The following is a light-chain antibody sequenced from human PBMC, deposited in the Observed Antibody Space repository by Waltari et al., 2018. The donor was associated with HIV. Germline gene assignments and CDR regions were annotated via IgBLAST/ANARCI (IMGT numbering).Light chain of an antibody. Sequence: QSALTQPASVSGSPGQSITISCTGASGDTVNYNYISWYRQYPGKAPTLIIYEVTNRPSGVSNRFSGSKSGNTASLTISGLQAEDEADYYCCSYTSDSTLFGGGTKLTVL. J-gene: IGLJ2*01. CDR3: CSYTSDSTL. V-gene: IGLV2-14*01. CDR1: SGDTVNYNY. CDR2: EVT.